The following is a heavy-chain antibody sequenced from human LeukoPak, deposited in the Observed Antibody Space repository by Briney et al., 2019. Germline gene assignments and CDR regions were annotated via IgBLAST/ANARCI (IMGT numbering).Heavy chain of an antibody. CDR2: INWNGGST. J-gene: IGHJ6*03. CDR1: GFTFDDYG. D-gene: IGHD3-10*01. Sequence: GGSLRLSCAASGFTFDDYGMSWVRQAPGKGLEWVSGINWNGGSTGYADSVKGRFTISRDNAKNSLYLQMNSLRAEDTAVYYCAKVSPAAPEGFGELLRYYYYMDVWGKGTTVTISS. V-gene: IGHV3-20*04. CDR3: AKVSPAAPEGFGELLRYYYYMDV.